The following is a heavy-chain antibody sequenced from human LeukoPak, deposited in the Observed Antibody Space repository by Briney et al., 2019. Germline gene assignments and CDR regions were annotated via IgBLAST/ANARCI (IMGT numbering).Heavy chain of an antibody. D-gene: IGHD3-16*02. CDR3: ASQKTYYDYVWGSYRYYYYMDV. CDR1: GGSFSGYY. CDR2: INHSGST. J-gene: IGHJ6*03. Sequence: PSETLSLTCAVYGGSFSGYYWSWIRQPPGKGLEWIGEINHSGSTNYNPSLKSRVTISVDTSKNQFSLKLSSVTAADTAVYYCASQKTYYDYVWGSYRYYYYMDVWGKGTTVTVSS. V-gene: IGHV4-34*01.